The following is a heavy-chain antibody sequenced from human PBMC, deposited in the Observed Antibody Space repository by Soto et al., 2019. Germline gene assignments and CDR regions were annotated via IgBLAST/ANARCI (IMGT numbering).Heavy chain of an antibody. J-gene: IGHJ4*02. V-gene: IGHV4-39*07. Sequence: SETLSLTCTVSGGSISSSSYYWGWIRQPPGKGLEWIGSIYYSGSTYYNPSLKSRVTITVDKATNTAYLNLTTLTSEDTAIYFCARTSMTRIDYWGQGTLVTVSS. CDR3: ARTSMTRIDY. CDR1: GGSISSSSYY. CDR2: IYYSGST. D-gene: IGHD4-17*01.